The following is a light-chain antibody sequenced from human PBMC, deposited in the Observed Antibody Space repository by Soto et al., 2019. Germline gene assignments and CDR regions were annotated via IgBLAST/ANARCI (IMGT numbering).Light chain of an antibody. CDR2: ENN. V-gene: IGLV1-51*02. J-gene: IGLJ1*01. CDR1: SSNIGNNY. CDR3: GAWDSSLIYV. Sequence: QSVLTQPPSISAAPGQKVTISCSGSSSNIGNNYVSWYQQLPGTAPKLLIYENNKRPSGIPDRFSGSKSGTSGTLGITGLQTGDEADYYCGAWDSSLIYVFGTGTKVTXL.